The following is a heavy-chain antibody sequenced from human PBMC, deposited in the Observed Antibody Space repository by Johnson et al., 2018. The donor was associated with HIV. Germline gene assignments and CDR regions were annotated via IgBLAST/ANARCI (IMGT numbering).Heavy chain of an antibody. CDR2: ISYDGSNK. V-gene: IGHV3-30*04. CDR3: ARGGSVIVGTEGAFDI. CDR1: GFTFSSYA. D-gene: IGHD1-26*01. Sequence: QVQLVESGGGVVQPGRSLRLSCAASGFTFSSYAIHWVRQAPGKGLEWVAIISYDGSNKYYADSVKGRFTISRDNSKNTLYLQMNSLRPEDTAVYYCARGGSVIVGTEGAFDIWGQGTMVTVSS. J-gene: IGHJ3*02.